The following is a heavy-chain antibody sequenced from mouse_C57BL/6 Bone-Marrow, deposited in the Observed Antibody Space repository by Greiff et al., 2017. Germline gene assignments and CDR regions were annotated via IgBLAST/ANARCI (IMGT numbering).Heavy chain of an antibody. Sequence: VQLKESGPELVKPGASVKISCKASGYTFTDYYMNWVKQSHGKSLEWIGDINPNNGGTSYNQKFKGKATLTVDKSSSTAYMELRSLTSEDSAVYYCARAPYYYGSSSPYFDVWGTGTTVTVSS. CDR3: ARAPYYYGSSSPYFDV. J-gene: IGHJ1*03. CDR2: INPNNGGT. CDR1: GYTFTDYY. V-gene: IGHV1-26*01. D-gene: IGHD1-1*01.